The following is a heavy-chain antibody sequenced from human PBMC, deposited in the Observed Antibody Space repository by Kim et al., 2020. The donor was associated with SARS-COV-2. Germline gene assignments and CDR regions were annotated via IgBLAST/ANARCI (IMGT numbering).Heavy chain of an antibody. Sequence: GGSLRLSCAASGFTFTNYPLSWVRQAPGKGLEWVSTITGSGYTNYSHSVKGRFTISSDSYRNTLDLQINSLRGADTAAYFCAKDRDQWVGPNYDVWGQGT. V-gene: IGHV3-23*01. CDR2: ITGSGYT. CDR3: AKDRDQWVGPNYDV. J-gene: IGHJ3*01. CDR1: GFTFTNYP. D-gene: IGHD6-19*01.